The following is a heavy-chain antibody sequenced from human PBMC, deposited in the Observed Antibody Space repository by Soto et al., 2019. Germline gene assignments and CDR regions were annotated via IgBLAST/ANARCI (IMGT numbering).Heavy chain of an antibody. V-gene: IGHV1-69*13. Sequence: SVKVSCKASGVTFSSYAISWVRQAPGQGLEWMGGIIPIFGTANYAQKFQGRVTITADESTSTAYMELSSLRSEDTAVYYCARGRYYGSGSRTDYYYYYGMDVWG. J-gene: IGHJ6*02. CDR3: ARGRYYGSGSRTDYYYYYGMDV. CDR1: GVTFSSYA. D-gene: IGHD3-10*01. CDR2: IIPIFGTA.